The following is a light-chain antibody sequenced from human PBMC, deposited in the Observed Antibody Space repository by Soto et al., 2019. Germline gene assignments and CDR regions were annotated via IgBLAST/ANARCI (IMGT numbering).Light chain of an antibody. J-gene: IGLJ2*01. CDR1: SGDIGGYNS. CDR3: SSYAGSNNFVV. CDR2: EVV. Sequence: QSALTQPASVSGSPGQSITISCTGTSGDIGGYNSVSWYQQHPGKAPKLLIYEVVKRPSGVSNRFSGSKSGNTASLTISGLQADDEADYYCSSYAGSNNFVVFGGGTKVTVL. V-gene: IGLV2-14*01.